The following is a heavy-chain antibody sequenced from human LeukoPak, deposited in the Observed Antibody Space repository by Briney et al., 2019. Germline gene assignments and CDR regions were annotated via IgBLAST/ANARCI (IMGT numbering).Heavy chain of an antibody. V-gene: IGHV1-46*01. Sequence: GASVKVSCKASGYNFFSHFMHWVRQVPGQGPEWMGLITPSGDQTIYAQSFQGRLTVTRDTSTTTVYMDLTGLRSEDTAVYYCVRELPPAAKKFDFWGQGTLVIVSS. J-gene: IGHJ4*02. D-gene: IGHD2-2*01. CDR1: GYNFFSHF. CDR3: VRELPPAAKKFDF. CDR2: ITPSGDQT.